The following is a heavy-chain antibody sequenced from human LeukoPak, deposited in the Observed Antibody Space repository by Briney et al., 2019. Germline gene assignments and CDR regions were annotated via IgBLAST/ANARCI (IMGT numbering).Heavy chain of an antibody. Sequence: PSETLSLTCTVSGGSISSSSYYWGWIRQPPGKGLEWIGSIYYSGSTYYNPSLKSRVTISVDTSKNQFSLKLSSVTAADTAVYYCARWRQLVLDYWGQGTLVTVSS. V-gene: IGHV4-39*07. CDR1: GGSISSSSYY. D-gene: IGHD6-13*01. CDR3: ARWRQLVLDY. J-gene: IGHJ4*02. CDR2: IYYSGST.